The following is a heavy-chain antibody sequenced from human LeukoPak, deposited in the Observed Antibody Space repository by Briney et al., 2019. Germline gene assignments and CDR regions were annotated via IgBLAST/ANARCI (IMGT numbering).Heavy chain of an antibody. D-gene: IGHD6-13*01. Sequence: ASVKVSCKASGYTFTTYDINWVRQATGQGLEWMGWMNPNSGNTGYAQKFQGRVTMTRDTSISTAYMELSRLRSDDTAVYYCAREAPGIAAADYWGQGTLVTVSS. CDR2: MNPNSGNT. CDR3: AREAPGIAAADY. CDR1: GYTFTTYD. V-gene: IGHV1-8*01. J-gene: IGHJ4*02.